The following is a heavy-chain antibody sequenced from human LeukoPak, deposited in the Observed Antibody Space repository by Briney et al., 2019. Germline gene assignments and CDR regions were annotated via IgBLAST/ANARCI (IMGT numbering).Heavy chain of an antibody. CDR3: ATSNNSGYPYFDP. CDR2: IYTSDTT. V-gene: IGHV4-61*02. J-gene: IGHJ5*02. CDR1: GGSMSSGNYY. D-gene: IGHD3-9*01. Sequence: PSQTLSLTCTVSGGSMSSGNYYWSWIRQPAGGGLEWIGRIYTSDTTNYNPSLKSRVTISVDTSKNYFSLKLSSVTAADTAVYYCATSNNSGYPYFDPWGQGTLVTVSS.